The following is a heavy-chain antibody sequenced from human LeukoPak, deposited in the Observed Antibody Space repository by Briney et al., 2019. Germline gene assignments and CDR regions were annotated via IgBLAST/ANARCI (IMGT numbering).Heavy chain of an antibody. CDR1: GGSISSYY. V-gene: IGHV4-59*01. J-gene: IGHJ3*02. Sequence: SETLSLTCTVSGGSISSYYWSWIRQPPGKGLEWIGYIYYSGSTNYNPSLKSRVTISVDTSKNQFSLKLSSVTAADTAVYYCASSGSHSDAFDIWGQGTMVTVSS. CDR3: ASSGSHSDAFDI. D-gene: IGHD1-26*01. CDR2: IYYSGST.